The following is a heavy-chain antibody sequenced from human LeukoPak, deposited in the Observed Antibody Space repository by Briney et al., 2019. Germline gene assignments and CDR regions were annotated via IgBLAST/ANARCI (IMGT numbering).Heavy chain of an antibody. CDR2: IYYSGST. V-gene: IGHV4-59*01. CDR1: GGSFSGYY. CDR3: ASRGVLWFGEFPLDV. Sequence: SETLSLTCAVYGGSFSGYYWSWIRQPPGKGLEWIGYIYYSGSTNYNPSLKSRVTISVDTSKNQFSLKLSSVPAADTAVYYCASRGVLWFGEFPLDVWGKGTTVTVSS. J-gene: IGHJ6*04. D-gene: IGHD3-10*01.